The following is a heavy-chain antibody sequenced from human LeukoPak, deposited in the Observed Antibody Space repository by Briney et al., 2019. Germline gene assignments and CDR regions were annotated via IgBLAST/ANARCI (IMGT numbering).Heavy chain of an antibody. V-gene: IGHV1-18*01. J-gene: IGHJ4*02. D-gene: IGHD6-13*01. CDR1: GYSFVGYG. CDR3: AREHSSSWDQFDY. CDR2: FNPENGNT. Sequence: GASVKVSCKASGYSFVGYGITWVRQAPGQGLEWMGWFNPENGNTNYAQKVQGRVTMTADTSTITSYMELRSLRSDDTAVYYCAREHSSSWDQFDYWGQGTLVTVSS.